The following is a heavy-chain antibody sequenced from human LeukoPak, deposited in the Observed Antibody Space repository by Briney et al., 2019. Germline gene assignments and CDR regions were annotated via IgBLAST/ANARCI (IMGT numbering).Heavy chain of an antibody. CDR3: AREPTYYYDSNPGAAFDI. Sequence: GGSLTLPCSASGFTFNRCVMNWVRQAPGKGLEWVSPISSSSSYIYYADSVKGRFTISRDNAKNSLYLQMNSLRAEDTAVYYCAREPTYYYDSNPGAAFDICGQGTMVTVSS. CDR2: ISSSSSYI. J-gene: IGHJ3*02. V-gene: IGHV3-21*01. D-gene: IGHD3-22*01. CDR1: GFTFNRCV.